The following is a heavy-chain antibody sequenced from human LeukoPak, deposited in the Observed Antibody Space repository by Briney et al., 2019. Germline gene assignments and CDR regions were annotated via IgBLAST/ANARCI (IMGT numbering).Heavy chain of an antibody. D-gene: IGHD6-6*01. CDR3: ARGFREYSSSSAAFDI. Sequence: PGRSLRLSCAASGFTFSSYAMHWVRQAPGKGLEWVAVISYDGSNKYYADSVKGRFTISRDNSKNTLYLQMNSLRAEDTAVYYCARGFREYSSSSAAFDIWGRGTMVTVSS. CDR2: ISYDGSNK. V-gene: IGHV3-30*04. J-gene: IGHJ3*02. CDR1: GFTFSSYA.